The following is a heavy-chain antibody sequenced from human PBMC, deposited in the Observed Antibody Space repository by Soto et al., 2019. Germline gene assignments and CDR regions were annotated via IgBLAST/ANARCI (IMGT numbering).Heavy chain of an antibody. J-gene: IGHJ4*02. V-gene: IGHV1-8*01. Sequence: ASVKVSCKASGYTFTSFDIHWVRQATGQGLEWMGWMNPNSGNTGYAQKFQGRVTMTRDTSISTAYMELSSLRPEDTAVYYCARGIVATRSSSPWGQGTLVTVSS. CDR2: MNPNSGNT. CDR3: ARGIVATRSSSP. D-gene: IGHD6-6*01. CDR1: GYTFTSFD.